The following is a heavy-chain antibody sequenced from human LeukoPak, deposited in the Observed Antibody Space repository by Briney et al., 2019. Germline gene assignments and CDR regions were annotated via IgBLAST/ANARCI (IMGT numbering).Heavy chain of an antibody. CDR3: AKGLGGIYRQSRVCDV. CDR2: INDRGDNS. D-gene: IGHD3-16*01. Sequence: GGSLRLSCAGSGFTFSSYAMNWVRQVPGRGLEWVSVINDRGDNSIYADSVKGRFTISRDNSRNTLYLQMNSLRAEDAAVYHCAKGLGGIYRQSRVCDVWGQGTKVTVSS. CDR1: GFTFSSYA. J-gene: IGHJ3*01. V-gene: IGHV3-23*01.